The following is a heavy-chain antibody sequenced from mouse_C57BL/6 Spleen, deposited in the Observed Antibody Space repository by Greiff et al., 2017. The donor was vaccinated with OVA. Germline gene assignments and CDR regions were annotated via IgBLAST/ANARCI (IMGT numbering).Heavy chain of an antibody. J-gene: IGHJ2*01. CDR1: GYSFTGYF. V-gene: IGHV1-20*01. CDR3: ARRWLLSYFDY. D-gene: IGHD2-3*01. Sequence: VQLQQSGPELVKPGDSVKISCKASGYSFTGYFMNWVMQSHGKSLEWIGRINPDNGDTFYNQKFKGKATLTVDKSSSTAHMELRSLTSEDSAVYYCARRWLLSYFDYWGQGTTLTVSS. CDR2: INPDNGDT.